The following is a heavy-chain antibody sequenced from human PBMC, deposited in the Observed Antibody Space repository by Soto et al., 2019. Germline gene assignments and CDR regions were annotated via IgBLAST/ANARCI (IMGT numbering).Heavy chain of an antibody. V-gene: IGHV3-23*01. Sequence: GRSLRLSCAASGFSFTNFAMSWVRQAPGKGLEWVAGIGASGDITWYADSVKGRLSISRDNSENTLYLQLNSLRFEDTAVYYCAKDDFTDRGDDYFDYWGPGTLVTVSS. CDR3: AKDDFTDRGDDYFDY. CDR2: IGASGDIT. J-gene: IGHJ4*02. CDR1: GFSFTNFA. D-gene: IGHD2-21*02.